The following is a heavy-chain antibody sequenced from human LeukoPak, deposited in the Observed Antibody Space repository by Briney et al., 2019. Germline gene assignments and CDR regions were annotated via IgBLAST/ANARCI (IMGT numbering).Heavy chain of an antibody. V-gene: IGHV4-59*01. CDR1: GGSISSYY. CDR3: ARGRIGGNY. J-gene: IGHJ4*02. D-gene: IGHD2-15*01. Sequence: SETLSLTCTVSGGSISSYYWSWIRQPPGKGLEWIGCISYSGSTNYNPPLKSRVTISVDKSKNQFSLKLTSVTAADTAVFYCARGRIGGNYWGQGTLVTVSS. CDR2: ISYSGST.